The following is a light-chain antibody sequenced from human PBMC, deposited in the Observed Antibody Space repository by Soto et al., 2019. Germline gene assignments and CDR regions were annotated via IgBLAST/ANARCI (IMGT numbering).Light chain of an antibody. CDR1: SSDVGGYTY. CDR3: SSCTSSYTHV. V-gene: IGLV2-14*01. Sequence: QSALTQPASVSGSPGQSITISCTGTSSDVGGYTYVSWYQQHPVKAPKLIIYEVSNRPSGVSNRFSGSKSGNTASLTISGLQAEDEADYYCSSCTSSYTHVFGTGTKLTVL. J-gene: IGLJ1*01. CDR2: EVS.